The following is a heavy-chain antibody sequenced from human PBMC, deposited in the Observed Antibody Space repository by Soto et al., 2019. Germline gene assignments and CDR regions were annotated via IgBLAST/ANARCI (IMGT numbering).Heavy chain of an antibody. CDR3: AREIVTAGGDNYFDP. CDR1: GGTVASSHW. D-gene: IGHD2-21*02. Sequence: SETLSLTCGVSGGTVASSHWWSWVRQSPGRGLEWIGNVYHTGDTNFNPSLQSRVTFSVDKSNNQFSLRLTSVTAADTAVYFCAREIVTAGGDNYFDPWGPGTLVTVSS. V-gene: IGHV4-4*02. J-gene: IGHJ5*02. CDR2: VYHTGDT.